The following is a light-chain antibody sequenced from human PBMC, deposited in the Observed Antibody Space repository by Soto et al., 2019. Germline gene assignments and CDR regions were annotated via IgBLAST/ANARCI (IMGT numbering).Light chain of an antibody. V-gene: IGLV6-57*03. CDR3: RSYDSSKAWV. Sequence: NFMLTQPHSVSESPGKTVTISCTRSSGSIASNSVQWYQQRPGSAPTTVIYEDNQRPSGVPDRFSGSIDSSSNSASLTISGLKTEDEADYYCRSYDSSKAWVFGGGTKLTVL. J-gene: IGLJ3*02. CDR1: SGSIASNS. CDR2: EDN.